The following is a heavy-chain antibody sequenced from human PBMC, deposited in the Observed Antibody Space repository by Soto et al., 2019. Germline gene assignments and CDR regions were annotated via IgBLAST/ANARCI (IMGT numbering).Heavy chain of an antibody. CDR3: TAMYYYDGSGSDAFDI. V-gene: IGHV3-15*07. D-gene: IGHD3-22*01. J-gene: IGHJ3*02. CDR1: GFTFSNAW. Sequence: PGGSLRLSCAASGFTFSNAWMNWVRQAPGKGLEWVGRIKSKTDGGTTDYAAPVKGRFTISRDDSKNTLYLQMNSLKTEDTAVYYCTAMYYYDGSGSDAFDIWGQGTMVTVSS. CDR2: IKSKTDGGTT.